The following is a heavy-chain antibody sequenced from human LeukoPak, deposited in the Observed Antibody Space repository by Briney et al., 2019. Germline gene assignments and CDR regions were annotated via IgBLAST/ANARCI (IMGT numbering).Heavy chain of an antibody. Sequence: GGSLRLSCAASGFTFSSYLMSWVRQAPGKGRECVANIKQDGSEKNYVDSVKGRFTISRDNAKNSLYLQVNSLRVEDTAVYYCARGKGYFDPWGQGTLVTVSS. CDR3: ARGKGYFDP. CDR1: GFTFSSYL. J-gene: IGHJ5*02. CDR2: IKQDGSEK. D-gene: IGHD2-2*01. V-gene: IGHV3-7*01.